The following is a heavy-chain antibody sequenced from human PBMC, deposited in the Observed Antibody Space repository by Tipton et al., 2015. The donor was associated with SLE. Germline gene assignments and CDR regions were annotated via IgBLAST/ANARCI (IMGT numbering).Heavy chain of an antibody. CDR1: GGSISSSSYY. J-gene: IGHJ4*02. D-gene: IGHD2-8*01. V-gene: IGHV4-39*07. CDR2: IYYSGST. Sequence: TLSLTCTVSGGSISSSSYYWGWIRQPPGKGLEWIGSIYYSGSTYYNPSLKSRVTISVDTSKNQFSLKLSSVTAADSAVYYCARVRDVLGDYFDYWGQGTLVTVSS. CDR3: ARVRDVLGDYFDY.